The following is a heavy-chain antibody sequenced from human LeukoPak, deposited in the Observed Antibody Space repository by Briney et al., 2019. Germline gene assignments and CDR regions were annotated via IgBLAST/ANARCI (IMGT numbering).Heavy chain of an antibody. CDR2: IYYSGST. J-gene: IGHJ4*02. D-gene: IGHD1-14*01. V-gene: IGHV4-59*12. CDR3: ARRPIGSLSRPRRKSLNFDY. CDR1: GGSISNYY. Sequence: PSETLSLTCTVSGGSISNYYWSWIRQPPGKGLEWIGYIYYSGSTNYNPSLRSRVTISVDTSKNQFSLKLSSVTAADTAVYYCARRPIGSLSRPRRKSLNFDYWGQGTLVTVSS.